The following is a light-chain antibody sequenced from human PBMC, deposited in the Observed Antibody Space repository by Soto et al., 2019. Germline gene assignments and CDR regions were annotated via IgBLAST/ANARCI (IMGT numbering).Light chain of an antibody. CDR1: QSDSSRF. V-gene: IGKV3-20*01. CDR2: STF. Sequence: EIVLTQSPGTLSLSPGERATLSCRASQSDSSRFLAWYQQKPGQAPRLLIHSTFRRDTGIPDRFSGSGSGTDFTITISRLEHEDYAVYYCQLYGSSWTFGQGTKVEIK. J-gene: IGKJ1*01. CDR3: QLYGSSWT.